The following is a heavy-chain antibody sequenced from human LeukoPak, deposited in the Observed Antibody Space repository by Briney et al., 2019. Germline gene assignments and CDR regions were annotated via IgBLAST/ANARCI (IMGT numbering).Heavy chain of an antibody. D-gene: IGHD2-15*01. CDR2: IIPIFGTA. CDR3: GKVESAYCSGVNCFFTWFDT. J-gene: IGHJ5*02. Sequence: ASVKVSCKASGGTFSSYAISWVRQAPGQGLEWMGGIIPIFGTANYAQKFQGRVTITADESTSTAYMELSSLRSEDTAVYYCGKVESAYCSGVNCFFTWFDTWGQGTLVTVSS. CDR1: GGTFSSYA. V-gene: IGHV1-69*13.